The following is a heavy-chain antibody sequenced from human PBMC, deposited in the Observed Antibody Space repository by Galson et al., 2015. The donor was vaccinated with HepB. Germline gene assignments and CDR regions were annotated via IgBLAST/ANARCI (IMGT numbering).Heavy chain of an antibody. CDR3: ARDTRGSGSDAFDI. Sequence: SVKVSCKASGGTFSSYAISWVRQAPGQGLEWMGGIIPIFGTANYAQKFQGRVTITADESTSTAYMELSSLRSEDTAVYYCARDTRGSGSDAFDIWGQGTMVTVSS. V-gene: IGHV1-69*13. CDR2: IIPIFGTA. D-gene: IGHD3-10*01. CDR1: GGTFSSYA. J-gene: IGHJ3*02.